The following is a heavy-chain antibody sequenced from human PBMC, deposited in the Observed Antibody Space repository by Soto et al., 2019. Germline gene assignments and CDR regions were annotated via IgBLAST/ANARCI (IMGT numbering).Heavy chain of an antibody. J-gene: IGHJ6*03. V-gene: IGHV4-59*09. CDR2: IYYTGST. CDR3: ARGRLWFGELYNPTYYYYYYMDV. D-gene: IGHD3-10*01. Sequence: IGCIYYTGSTNYNPSLKSRVSMSVDTSKNRVSLNLTSLTAADTAIYYCARGRLWFGELYNPTYYYYYYMDVWGKGTTVTVSS.